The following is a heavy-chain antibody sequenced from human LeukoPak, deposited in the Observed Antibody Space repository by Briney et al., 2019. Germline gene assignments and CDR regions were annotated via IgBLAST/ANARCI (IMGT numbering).Heavy chain of an antibody. CDR1: GGSISSSSYY. Sequence: SETLSLTCTVSGGSISSSSYYWGWIRQPPGKGLEWIGSIYYSGSTYYNPSLKSRVTISVDTSKNQFSLKLSSVTAADTAVYYCAREKVYGYSYGSWFDPWGQGTLVTVSS. CDR3: AREKVYGYSYGSWFDP. CDR2: IYYSGST. D-gene: IGHD5-18*01. V-gene: IGHV4-39*07. J-gene: IGHJ5*02.